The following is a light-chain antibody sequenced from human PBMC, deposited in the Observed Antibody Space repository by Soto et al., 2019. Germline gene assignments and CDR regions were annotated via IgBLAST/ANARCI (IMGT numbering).Light chain of an antibody. CDR2: GAT. V-gene: IGKV3-15*01. CDR3: QQYNNWPLT. Sequence: ETVKTQSPATLSVSPGERATLSCRAGQSISNNLAWYQQNPGQAPRLLIYGATTRATGIPSRFSGSGSGTEFTLTISSLQSEDFAVYYCQQYNNWPLTFGGGTKVEIK. J-gene: IGKJ4*01. CDR1: QSISNN.